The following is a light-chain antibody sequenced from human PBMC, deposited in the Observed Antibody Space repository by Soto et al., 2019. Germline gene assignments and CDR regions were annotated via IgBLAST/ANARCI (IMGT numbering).Light chain of an antibody. V-gene: IGKV3-15*01. J-gene: IGKJ4*01. CDR3: QQYNNWPRAT. CDR2: RAS. CDR1: QDINSN. Sequence: EIVMTQSPATLSLSPGERATLSCRASQDINSNLAWYQQKPGQVPRLFIFRASSRANGIPARFSGSGSGTEFNLTISSLQSEDFAVYYCQQYNNWPRATFGGGTKVETK.